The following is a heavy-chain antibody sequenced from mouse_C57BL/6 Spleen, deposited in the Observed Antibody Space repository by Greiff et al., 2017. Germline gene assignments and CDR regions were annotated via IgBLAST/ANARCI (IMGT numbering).Heavy chain of an antibody. CDR2: IRNKANGYTT. CDR3: ARGTTVVAPMDY. J-gene: IGHJ4*01. CDR1: GFTFTDYY. D-gene: IGHD1-1*01. Sequence: EVQRVESGGGLVQPGGSLSLSCAASGFTFTDYYMSWVRQPPGKALEWLGFIRNKANGYTTEYSASVKGRFTISSDNSQSILYLQMNALRAEDSATYYCARGTTVVAPMDYWGQGTSVTVSS. V-gene: IGHV7-3*01.